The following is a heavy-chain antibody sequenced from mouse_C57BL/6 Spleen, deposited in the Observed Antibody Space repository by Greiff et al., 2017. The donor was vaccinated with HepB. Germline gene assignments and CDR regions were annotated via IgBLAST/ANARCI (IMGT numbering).Heavy chain of an antibody. Sequence: QVQLQQSGPELVKPGASVKVSCKASGYTFTSYWMHWVKQRPGQGLEWIGRIHPSDSDTNYNQKFKGKATLTVDKSSSTAYMQFSSLTAEDSAVYYCAIERRSSAGFAYWGQGTLVTVSA. CDR3: AIERRSSAGFAY. D-gene: IGHD3-1*01. CDR2: IHPSDSDT. CDR1: GYTFTSYW. V-gene: IGHV1-74*01. J-gene: IGHJ3*01.